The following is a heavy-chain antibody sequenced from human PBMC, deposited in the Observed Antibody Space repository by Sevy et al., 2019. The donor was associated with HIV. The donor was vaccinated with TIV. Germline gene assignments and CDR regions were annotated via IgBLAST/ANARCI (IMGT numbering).Heavy chain of an antibody. CDR1: GFTFSSYS. CDR2: ISSSSSTI. Sequence: GGCLRLSCAASGFTFSSYSMNWVRQAPGKGLEWVSYISSSSSTIYYADSVKGRFTISRDNAKNSLYLQMNSLRDEDTAVYYCARVLRIAAAGTSNYYGMDVWGQGTTVTVSS. CDR3: ARVLRIAAAGTSNYYGMDV. V-gene: IGHV3-48*02. J-gene: IGHJ6*02. D-gene: IGHD6-13*01.